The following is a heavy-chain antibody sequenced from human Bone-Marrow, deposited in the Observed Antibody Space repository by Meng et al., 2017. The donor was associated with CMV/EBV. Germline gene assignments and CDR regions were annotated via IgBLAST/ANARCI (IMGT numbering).Heavy chain of an antibody. CDR2: INPNSNGT. V-gene: IGHV1-2*02. J-gene: IGHJ4*02. Sequence: ASVKVSCKPSGGTFSNYAVSWVRQAPGQGLEWMGWINPNSNGTNYAQKFQGRVTMTRDTSISTAYMELSRLTSDDTAVYYCARRVVIVNPWYYFDYWGQGTLVTVSS. CDR3: ARRVVIVNPWYYFDY. D-gene: IGHD2-21*01. CDR1: GGTFSNYA.